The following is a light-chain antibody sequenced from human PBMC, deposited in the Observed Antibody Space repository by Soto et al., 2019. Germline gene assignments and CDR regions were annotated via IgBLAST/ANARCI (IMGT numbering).Light chain of an antibody. CDR3: QQYNNYPRT. CDR1: QSVDTW. CDR2: RAS. V-gene: IGKV1-5*03. J-gene: IGKJ1*01. Sequence: DIQMTQFPSTLSSSVGDRVTITCRASQSVDTWLAWYQQKPGKAPSLLIYRASSLDSGVPSRFSGSGSGTEFTLTIRSLPPDDFASYYCQQYNNYPRTFGQGTKVEVK.